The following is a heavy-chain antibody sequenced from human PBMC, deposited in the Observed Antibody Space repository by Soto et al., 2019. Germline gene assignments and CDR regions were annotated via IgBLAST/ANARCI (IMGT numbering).Heavy chain of an antibody. V-gene: IGHV4-39*01. J-gene: IGHJ5*02. CDR1: GGSISSSSYY. Sequence: PSETLSLTCTVSGGSISSSSYYWGWIRQPPGKGLEWIGSIYYSGSTYYNPSLKSRVTISVDTSKNQFSLKLSSVTAADTAVYYCASHESSSWYKRTNWFDPWGQGTLVNVSS. CDR2: IYYSGST. CDR3: ASHESSSWYKRTNWFDP. D-gene: IGHD6-13*01.